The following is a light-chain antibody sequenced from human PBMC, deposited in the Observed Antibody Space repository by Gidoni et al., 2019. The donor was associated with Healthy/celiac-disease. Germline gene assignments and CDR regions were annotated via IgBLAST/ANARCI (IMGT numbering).Light chain of an antibody. Sequence: DIQMNQSPSTLSASVGDRVTITCRASPSISSWLAWYQQKPGKAPKLLIYKSSSLESGVPSRFSGSGSGTEFTLTISSLQPDDFATYYCQQYNSYWRTFGQGTKVEIK. V-gene: IGKV1-5*03. CDR2: KSS. J-gene: IGKJ1*01. CDR1: PSISSW. CDR3: QQYNSYWRT.